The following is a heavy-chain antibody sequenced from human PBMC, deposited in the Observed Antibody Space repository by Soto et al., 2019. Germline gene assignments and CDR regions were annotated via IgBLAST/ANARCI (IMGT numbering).Heavy chain of an antibody. CDR3: ARGHAYYDFWSGYC. D-gene: IGHD3-3*01. CDR2: IYYSGST. CDR1: GDSISSYY. V-gene: IGHV4-59*01. J-gene: IGHJ4*02. Sequence: SETVSLTCTVSGDSISSYYWSWIRQPPGKGLEWIGFIYYSGSTNYNPSLKSRVTISVDTSKNQFSLKLTSVTAADTAVYYCARGHAYYDFWSGYCWGQGTLVTVSS.